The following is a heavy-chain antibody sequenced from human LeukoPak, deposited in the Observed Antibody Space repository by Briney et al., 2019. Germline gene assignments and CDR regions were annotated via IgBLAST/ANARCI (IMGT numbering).Heavy chain of an antibody. CDR2: IYSGGST. D-gene: IGHD3-10*01. CDR3: VVGGSFGALDY. V-gene: IGHV3-53*01. Sequence: PGGSLRLSCAASGFTVSSNYMSWVRQAPGKGLEWVSVIYSGGSTYYADSVKGRFTISRENAKNSLYLQMNSLRAGDTAVYYCVVGGSFGALDYWGQGTLVTVSS. CDR1: GFTVSSNY. J-gene: IGHJ4*02.